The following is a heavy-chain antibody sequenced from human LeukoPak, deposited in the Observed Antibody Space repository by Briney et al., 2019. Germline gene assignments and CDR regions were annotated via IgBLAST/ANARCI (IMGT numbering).Heavy chain of an antibody. CDR2: IYHSGST. J-gene: IGHJ4*02. CDR1: GGSISSSNW. CDR3: ARGRYYFDY. Sequence: SETLSLTCAVSGGSISSSNWWSWVRQPPGKGLVWIGEIYHSGSTNYNPSLKSRVTISVDTSKNQFSLKLSSVTAADTAVYYCARGRYYFDYWGQGTLVTVSS. V-gene: IGHV4-4*02.